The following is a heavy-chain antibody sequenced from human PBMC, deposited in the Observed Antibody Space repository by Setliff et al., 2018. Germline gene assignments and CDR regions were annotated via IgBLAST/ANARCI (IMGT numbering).Heavy chain of an antibody. J-gene: IGHJ5*02. CDR3: ARLVVPAANWFDP. CDR2: INHSGST. CDR1: AGSFSGYY. D-gene: IGHD2-2*01. V-gene: IGHV4-34*01. Sequence: SEPLSLTCAVYAGSFSGYYWSWIRQPPGKGLEWIGEINHSGSTNYNPSLKSRVTISVDTSKNQFSLKLTSVTAADTAVYYCARLVVPAANWFDPWGQGTLVTVSS.